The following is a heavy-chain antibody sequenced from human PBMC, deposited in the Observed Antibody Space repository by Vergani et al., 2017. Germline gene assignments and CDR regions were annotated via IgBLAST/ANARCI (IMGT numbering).Heavy chain of an antibody. J-gene: IGHJ3*02. CDR2: IYHSGST. CDR1: GRSISSSNW. V-gene: IGHV4-4*02. CDR3: ARGRRTGTTSDAFDI. D-gene: IGHD1-1*01. Sequence: QVQLQESGPGLVKPSGTLSLTCAVSGRSISSSNWWSWVRQPPGKGLEWIGEIYHSGSTYYNPSLKSRVTISVDTSKNQFSLKLSSVTAADTAVYYCARGRRTGTTSDAFDIWGQGTMVTVSS.